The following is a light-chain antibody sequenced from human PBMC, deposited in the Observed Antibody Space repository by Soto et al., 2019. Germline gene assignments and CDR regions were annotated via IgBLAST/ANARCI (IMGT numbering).Light chain of an antibody. CDR3: QQYNNWTT. Sequence: EFVLTQSPGTLSLSPGERATLSCRASQTVRNNYLAWYQQKPGQAPRLLIYDASSRATGIPDRFSGGGSGTDFTLTISSLQSEDFAVYSCQQYNNWTTFGQGTKVTIK. V-gene: IGKV3D-20*02. CDR1: QTVRNNY. J-gene: IGKJ1*01. CDR2: DAS.